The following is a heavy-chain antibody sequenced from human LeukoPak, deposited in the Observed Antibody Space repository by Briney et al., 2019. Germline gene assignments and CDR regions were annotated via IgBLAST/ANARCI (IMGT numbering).Heavy chain of an antibody. V-gene: IGHV3-23*01. CDR1: GFTFSSYG. Sequence: GGSLRLSCAASGFTFSSYGMHWVRQAPGKGLEWVSGIIPSGHPTYYTDSVRGRFTISRDNPRNTVYLQINRQRAEHTPVNYGAKYCWWLPQLCRGQGT. D-gene: IGHD2-8*02. CDR3: AKYCWWLPQLC. J-gene: IGHJ3*01. CDR2: IIPSGHPT.